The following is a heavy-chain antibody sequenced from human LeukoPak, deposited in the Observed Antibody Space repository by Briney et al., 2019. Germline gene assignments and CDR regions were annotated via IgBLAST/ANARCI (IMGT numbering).Heavy chain of an antibody. D-gene: IGHD3-9*01. V-gene: IGHV1-18*01. CDR2: ISAYNGNT. Sequence: ASVKVSCKASGYTFTSYGISWVRQAPGQGLEWMGWISAYNGNTNYAQKLQGRVTMTTDTSTSTAYMELRSLRSDDTAVYYCARAELRYFDWLNFDYWGQGTMVTVCS. J-gene: IGHJ4*02. CDR3: ARAELRYFDWLNFDY. CDR1: GYTFTSYG.